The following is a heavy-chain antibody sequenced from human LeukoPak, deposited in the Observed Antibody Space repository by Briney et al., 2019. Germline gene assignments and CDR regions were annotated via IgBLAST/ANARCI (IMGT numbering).Heavy chain of an antibody. V-gene: IGHV4-30-4*08. CDR2: IYYSGST. CDR1: GGSISSGDYY. J-gene: IGHJ3*02. CDR3: ARVMLHSSSSNAFDI. Sequence: PSETLSLTCTVSGGSISSGDYYWSWIRQPPGKGLEWIGYIYYSGSTYYNPSLKSRVTISVDTSKNQFSLKLSSVTAADTAVYYCARVMLHSSSSNAFDIWGQGTMVTVSS. D-gene: IGHD6-6*01.